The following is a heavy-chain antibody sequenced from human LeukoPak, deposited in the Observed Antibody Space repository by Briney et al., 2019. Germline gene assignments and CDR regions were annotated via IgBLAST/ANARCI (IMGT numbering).Heavy chain of an antibody. Sequence: PSETLSLTCTVSGGSISSYYWSRIRQPPGKGLEWIGYIYYSGSTNYNPSLKSRVTISVDTSKNQFSLKLSSVTAADTAVYYCARGPAATTYYYYYMDVWGKGTTVTVSS. CDR1: GGSISSYY. J-gene: IGHJ6*03. CDR3: ARGPAATTYYYYYMDV. D-gene: IGHD2-2*01. V-gene: IGHV4-59*01. CDR2: IYYSGST.